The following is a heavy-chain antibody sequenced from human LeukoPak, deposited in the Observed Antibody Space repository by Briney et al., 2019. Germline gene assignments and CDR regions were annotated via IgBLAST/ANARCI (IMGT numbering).Heavy chain of an antibody. J-gene: IGHJ4*02. V-gene: IGHV4-59*01. CDR3: ARVVRSGSPPPPHFDY. CDR1: GGSISSYY. Sequence: SETLSLTCTVSGGSISSYYWSWIRQPPGKGLEWIGYIYYSGSTNYNPSLKSRVTISVDTSKNQFSLKLSSVTAADTAVYYCARVVRSGSPPPPHFDYWGQGTLVTVSS. CDR2: IYYSGST. D-gene: IGHD3-10*01.